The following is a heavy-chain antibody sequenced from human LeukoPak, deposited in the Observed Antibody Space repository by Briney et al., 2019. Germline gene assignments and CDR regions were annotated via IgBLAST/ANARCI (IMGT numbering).Heavy chain of an antibody. D-gene: IGHD3-22*01. CDR1: GFTFSSYA. J-gene: IGHJ4*02. V-gene: IGHV3-64*02. Sequence: GGSLSLSCAASGFTFSSYAMHWVRPPAGEGMEYVSALSSNGGSRYYADSVNGRSTISSDNSKNTLYLQMGSLKADDMDVYYCAKDVWGAYDSSLFDYWGQGTLVTVSS. CDR3: AKDVWGAYDSSLFDY. CDR2: LSSNGGSR.